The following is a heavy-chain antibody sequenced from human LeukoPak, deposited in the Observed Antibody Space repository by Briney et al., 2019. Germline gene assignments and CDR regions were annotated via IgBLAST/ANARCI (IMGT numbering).Heavy chain of an antibody. CDR3: ARSAYFDV. V-gene: IGHV4-59*08. D-gene: IGHD2-21*01. CDR2: IYYSGST. J-gene: IGHJ6*02. CDR1: GGSISSYY. Sequence: SETLSLTCTVSGGSISSYYWSWIRQPPGKGLKWIGYIYYSGSTNYNPSLKSRVTISVDTSKNQFSLKLSSVTAADTAVYYCARSAYFDVWGQGTTVTVSS.